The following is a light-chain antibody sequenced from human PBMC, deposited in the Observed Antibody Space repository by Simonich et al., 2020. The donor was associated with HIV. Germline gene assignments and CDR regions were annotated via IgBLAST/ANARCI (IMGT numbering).Light chain of an antibody. CDR3: GTWDSSLSAWV. Sequence: QSVLTQPPSVSAAPGQKVTIACSGSSSNMGNNYVSWYQQLPGTAPKLLIYDNTNRPSGIPDRFSGSKSGTSATLCITGLQTGDEADYYCGTWDSSLSAWVFGGGTKLTVL. CDR2: DNT. J-gene: IGLJ3*02. CDR1: SSNMGNNY. V-gene: IGLV1-51*01.